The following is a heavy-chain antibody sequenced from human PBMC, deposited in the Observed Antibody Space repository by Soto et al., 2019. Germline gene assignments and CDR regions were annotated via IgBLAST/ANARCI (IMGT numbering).Heavy chain of an antibody. CDR1: GFTFSDYY. V-gene: IGHV3-11*06. J-gene: IGHJ6*02. CDR3: ARVVGYCSGGSCYGGGDYYYYYGMDV. Sequence: AGGSLRLSCAASGFTFSDYYMSWIRQAPGKGLEWVSYISSSSSYTNYADSVKGRFTISRDNAKNSLYLQMNSLRAEDTAVYYCARVVGYCSGGSCYGGGDYYYYYGMDVWGQGTTVTVSS. D-gene: IGHD2-15*01. CDR2: ISSSSSYT.